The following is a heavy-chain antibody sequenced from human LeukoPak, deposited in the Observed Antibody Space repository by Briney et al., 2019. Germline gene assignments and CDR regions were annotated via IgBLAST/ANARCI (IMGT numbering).Heavy chain of an antibody. CDR3: ARLVQLRGGFAFDI. Sequence: SETLSLTCAVYGGSFSGYYWGWIRQPPGKGLEWIGEINHSGSTNYNPSLKSRVTISVDTSKNQFSLKLSSVTAADTAVYYCARLVQLRGGFAFDIWGQGTMVTVSS. CDR1: GGSFSGYY. D-gene: IGHD1-1*01. J-gene: IGHJ3*02. CDR2: INHSGST. V-gene: IGHV4-34*01.